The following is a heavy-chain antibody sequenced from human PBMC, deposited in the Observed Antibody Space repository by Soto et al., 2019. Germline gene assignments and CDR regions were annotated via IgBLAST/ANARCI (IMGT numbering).Heavy chain of an antibody. CDR3: AKDRPNSSSGPDY. J-gene: IGHJ4*02. Sequence: QVQLVESVGGVVQPGRSLRLACVASGFIFSGHGMHWVRQVPGKGLEWVAVVSYDGRYTHYADSVKGRFTISRDNSKNKVYLQMNSLRAEDAARYYCAKDRPNSSSGPDYWGQGTLVTVSS. D-gene: IGHD6-13*01. V-gene: IGHV3-30*18. CDR1: GFIFSGHG. CDR2: VSYDGRYT.